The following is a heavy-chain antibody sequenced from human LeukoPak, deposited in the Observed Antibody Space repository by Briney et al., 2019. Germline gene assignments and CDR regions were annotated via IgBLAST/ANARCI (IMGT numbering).Heavy chain of an antibody. V-gene: IGHV4-30-4*08. D-gene: IGHD2-2*01. J-gene: IGHJ2*01. CDR1: GGSITSDDYF. CDR3: ARFYCSTASCYARYFDL. Sequence: SQTLSLTCAVSGGSITSDDYFWSWIRQPPGKGLEWVGYIFYSGTTYCNLSLKSRVTISVDTSKNQFSLMLSSVTAADTAVYYCARFYCSTASCYARYFDLWGRGTLVTVSS. CDR2: IFYSGTT.